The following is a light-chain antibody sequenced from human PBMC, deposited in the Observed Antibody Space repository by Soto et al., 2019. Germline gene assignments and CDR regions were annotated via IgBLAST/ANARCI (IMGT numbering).Light chain of an antibody. J-gene: IGKJ1*01. V-gene: IGKV3-15*01. CDR2: GAS. CDR3: QQYNNWPWT. Sequence: EIVMTQSPATVSVSPGGRATLSCRATQSVTTNLAWYQQKPGQAPRLLIYGASTRATDIPARFSASGSGTEFTLTISSLQSEDFAVYYCQQYNNWPWTFGQGTKVDIK. CDR1: QSVTTN.